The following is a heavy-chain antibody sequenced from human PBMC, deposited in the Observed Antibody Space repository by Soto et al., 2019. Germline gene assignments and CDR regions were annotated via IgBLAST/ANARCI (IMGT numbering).Heavy chain of an antibody. CDR2: CKNRQRGYTT. D-gene: IGHD2-21*02. CDR3: ASPKRTGSDWPYN. CDR1: GFTFSEHY. Sequence: EVRLVESGGGLVQPGGSLRLSCAASGFTFSEHYMDWVRQAPGKGLEWVARCKNRQRGYTTEYAASVEGRFTISRVESGSSLILQMNGLKTKDTAVYYCASPKRTGSDWPYNWGQGTRVTVSS. V-gene: IGHV3-72*01. J-gene: IGHJ4*02.